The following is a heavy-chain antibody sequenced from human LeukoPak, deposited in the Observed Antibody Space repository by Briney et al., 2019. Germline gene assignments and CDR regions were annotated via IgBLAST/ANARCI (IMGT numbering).Heavy chain of an antibody. CDR2: IYYSGST. CDR1: GGSISSYY. Sequence: SETLSLTCTVSGGSISSYYWSWIRQHPGKGLEWIGYIYYSGSTYYNPSLKSRVTISVDTSKNQFSLKLSSVTAADTAVYYCARDPYPYLDYGDYEGVWGQGTLVTVSS. CDR3: ARDPYPYLDYGDYEGV. D-gene: IGHD4-17*01. J-gene: IGHJ4*02. V-gene: IGHV4-59*06.